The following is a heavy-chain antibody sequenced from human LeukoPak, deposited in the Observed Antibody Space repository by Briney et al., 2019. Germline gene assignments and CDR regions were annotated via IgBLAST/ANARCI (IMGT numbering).Heavy chain of an antibody. D-gene: IGHD4-17*01. Sequence: ASVKVSCKASGYTFTSYDINWVRQATGQGLEWMGWMNPNSGNTGYAQKFQGRVTITRNTSISTAYMELSRLRSDDTAVYYCARDDGDYFGDVWGKGTTVTVSS. CDR3: ARDDGDYFGDV. CDR2: MNPNSGNT. V-gene: IGHV1-8*01. CDR1: GYTFTSYD. J-gene: IGHJ6*04.